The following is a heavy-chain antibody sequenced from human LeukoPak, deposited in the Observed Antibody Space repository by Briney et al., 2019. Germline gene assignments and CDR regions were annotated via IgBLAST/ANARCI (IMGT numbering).Heavy chain of an antibody. CDR1: AGSINSNY. V-gene: IGHV4-59*01. CDR2: IYYTGST. D-gene: IGHD3-3*01. Sequence: PSETLSLTCTVSAGSINSNYWNWIRQPPGEGLQWIGYIYYTGSTNYNPSLKSRLTISVDMSKNQVFLKLTSATAADTAVYYCARGSRTMFGSGYFDSWGQGTLVTVSS. J-gene: IGHJ4*02. CDR3: ARGSRTMFGSGYFDS.